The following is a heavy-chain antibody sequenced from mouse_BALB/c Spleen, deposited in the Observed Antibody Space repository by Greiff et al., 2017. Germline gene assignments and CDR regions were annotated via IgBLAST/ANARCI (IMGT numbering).Heavy chain of an antibody. CDR3: ARTDYDEDYYAMDY. CDR1: GFTFSSFG. J-gene: IGHJ4*01. Sequence: EVKLMESGGGLVKPGGSRKLSCAASGFTFSSFGMHWVRQAPEKGLEWVAYISSGSSTIYYADTVKGRFTISRDNPKNTLFLQMTSLRSEDTAMYYCARTDYDEDYYAMDYWGQGTSVTVSS. CDR2: ISSGSSTI. D-gene: IGHD2-4*01. V-gene: IGHV5-17*02.